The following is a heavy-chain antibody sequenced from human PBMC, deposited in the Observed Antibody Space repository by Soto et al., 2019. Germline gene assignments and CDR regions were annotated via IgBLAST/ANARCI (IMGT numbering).Heavy chain of an antibody. CDR3: ARDPRSWYYVGFWDS. CDR2: INPDGGST. Sequence: QVHLVHSGAGVKKPGASVRLSCKASGYSFMDHYIHWVRQAPGQGLEWMGVINPDGGSTSYAQRFHDRVTVTADTSTTTVYMDLTGLTSEDTAVYYCARDPRSWYYVGFWDSWGQGNLVTVSS. V-gene: IGHV1-46*01. D-gene: IGHD3-3*01. J-gene: IGHJ5*01. CDR1: GYSFMDHY.